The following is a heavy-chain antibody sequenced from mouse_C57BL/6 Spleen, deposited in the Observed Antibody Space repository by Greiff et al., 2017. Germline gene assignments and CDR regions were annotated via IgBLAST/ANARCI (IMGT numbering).Heavy chain of an antibody. Sequence: QVQLQQSGAELMKPGASVKLSCTATGYTFPGYWIEWVKQRPGPGLEWIGEILPGSGSTNYNEKFKGKATFPTDTSSNTSYMQLSSLTTEDSAICYCARLSEDYYAMDYWGQGTSGTVAS. CDR3: ARLSEDYYAMDY. CDR2: ILPGSGST. CDR1: GYTFPGYW. J-gene: IGHJ4*01. V-gene: IGHV1-9*01.